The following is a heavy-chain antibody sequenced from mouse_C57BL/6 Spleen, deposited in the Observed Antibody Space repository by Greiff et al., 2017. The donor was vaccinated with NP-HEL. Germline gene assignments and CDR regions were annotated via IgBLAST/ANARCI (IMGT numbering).Heavy chain of an antibody. J-gene: IGHJ2*01. CDR1: GYSFTSYY. D-gene: IGHD3-2*01. CDR3: ARGSTAYFDY. V-gene: IGHV1-66*01. Sequence: QVQLQQSGPELVKPGASVKISCKASGYSFTSYYIHWVKQRPGQGLEWIGWIYPGSGNTKYNEKFKGKATLTADTSSSTAYMQLSSLTSEDSAVYYCARGSTAYFDYWGQGTTLTVSS. CDR2: IYPGSGNT.